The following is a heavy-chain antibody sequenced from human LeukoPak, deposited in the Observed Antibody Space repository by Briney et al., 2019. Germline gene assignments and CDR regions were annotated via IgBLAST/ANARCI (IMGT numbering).Heavy chain of an antibody. J-gene: IGHJ5*02. CDR1: GYTFTSYA. CDR2: INTNTGNP. D-gene: IGHD6-13*01. Sequence: ASVKVSCKASGYTFTSYAMNWVRQAPGQGLEWMGWINTNTGNPTYAQGFTGRSVFSLDTSISTAYLQISSLKAEDTAVYYRARARRQQLVRGWFDPWGQGTLVTVSS. CDR3: ARARRQQLVRGWFDP. V-gene: IGHV7-4-1*02.